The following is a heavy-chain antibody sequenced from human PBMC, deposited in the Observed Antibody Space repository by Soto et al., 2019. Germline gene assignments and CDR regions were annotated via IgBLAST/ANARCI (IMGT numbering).Heavy chain of an antibody. CDR2: INQDGSER. CDR1: GLTLRNDW. J-gene: IGHJ4*02. D-gene: IGHD4-17*01. V-gene: IGHV3-7*03. CDR3: ACYGYGVSAAAY. Sequence: AASLRLSCSGSGLTLRNDWFSWVLQAPGKGLEWVANINQDGSERYYVDSVRGRFTISRDNVENSLYRQLKSLRPEDTAVYSCACYGYGVSAAAYWRQGTLVTVSS.